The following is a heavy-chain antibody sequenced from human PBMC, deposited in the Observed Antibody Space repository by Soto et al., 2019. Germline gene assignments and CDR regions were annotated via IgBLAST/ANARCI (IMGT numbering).Heavy chain of an antibody. CDR1: GYTFTSYG. J-gene: IGHJ6*03. CDR3: ARARGVNNYYYYMDV. Sequence: GASVKVSCKASGYTFTSYGISWVRQAPEQGLEWMGWISAYNGNTNYAQKLQGRVTMTTDTSTSTAYMELRSLRSDDTAVYYCARARGVNNYYYYMDVWGKGTTVTVSS. V-gene: IGHV1-18*01. CDR2: ISAYNGNT. D-gene: IGHD3-10*01.